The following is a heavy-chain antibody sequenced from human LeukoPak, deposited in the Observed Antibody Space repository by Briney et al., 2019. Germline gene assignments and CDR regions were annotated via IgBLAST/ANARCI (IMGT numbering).Heavy chain of an antibody. CDR1: GYSFTTYD. CDR2: MRPKKSDT. CDR3: AGGPPEDTSSGY. D-gene: IGHD3-22*01. J-gene: IGHJ4*02. V-gene: IGHV1-8*01. Sequence: GASGKVSCKASGYSFTTYDINWVRQAPGQGLEWMGWMRPKKSDTGYARKFQDRVTLTWNISTDTAYMELNSLTAEDTAVYFCAGGPPEDTSSGYWGQGTLVTVSS.